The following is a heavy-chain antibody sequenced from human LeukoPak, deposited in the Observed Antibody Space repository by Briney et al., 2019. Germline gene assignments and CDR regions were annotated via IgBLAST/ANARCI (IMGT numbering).Heavy chain of an antibody. Sequence: PGGSLRLSCAASGSTFSGYTMYWVRQAPGKGLEYVSAITTNGGSTYYANSVKGRFTISRDNSKNTLYLQMGSLRAEDMAVYYCARGPWYYYDYWGQGTLVTVSS. V-gene: IGHV3-64*01. D-gene: IGHD2-15*01. J-gene: IGHJ4*02. CDR2: ITTNGGST. CDR1: GSTFSGYT. CDR3: ARGPWYYYDY.